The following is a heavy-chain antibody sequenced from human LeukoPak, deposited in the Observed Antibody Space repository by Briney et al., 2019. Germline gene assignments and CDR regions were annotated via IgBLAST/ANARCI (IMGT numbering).Heavy chain of an antibody. D-gene: IGHD5-18*01. CDR2: ISSSGSTI. CDR3: ARGYTYGLDF. J-gene: IGHJ4*02. CDR1: GFTFSSYE. V-gene: IGHV3-48*03. Sequence: QPGGSLRLSCAASGFTFSSYEMNWVRQAPGKGLEWVSYISSSGSTIYYADSVKGRFTISRHNAKNSLYLQMNSLRAEDTAVYYCARGYTYGLDFWDQGTLVTVSS.